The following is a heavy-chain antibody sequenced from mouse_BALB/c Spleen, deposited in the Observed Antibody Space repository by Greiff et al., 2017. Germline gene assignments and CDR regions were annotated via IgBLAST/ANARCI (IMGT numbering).Heavy chain of an antibody. CDR3: AREDLLDYGSSYWYCDV. Sequence: VQLQQSGPGLVKPSQSLSLTCSVTGYSITSGYYWNWIRQFPGNKLEWMGYISYDGSNNYNPSLKNRISITRDTSKNQFFLKLNSVTTEDTATFYCAREDLLDYGSSYWYCDVWGAGTTVTVSS. CDR2: ISYDGSN. V-gene: IGHV3-6*02. CDR1: GYSITSGYY. J-gene: IGHJ1*01. D-gene: IGHD1-1*01.